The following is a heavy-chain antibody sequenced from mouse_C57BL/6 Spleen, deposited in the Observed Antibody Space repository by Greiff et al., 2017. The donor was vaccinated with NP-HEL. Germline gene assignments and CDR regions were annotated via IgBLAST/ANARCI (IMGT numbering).Heavy chain of an antibody. J-gene: IGHJ1*03. V-gene: IGHV5-12*01. Sequence: EVKLVASGGGLVQPGGSLKLSCAASGFTFSDYYMYWVRPTPEKRLEWVAYLSNGGGSNYYPDTVKGRFPISRDNAKNTLYLQMSRLKSEDTAMYYCARHGAGRGYFDVWGTGTTVTVSS. CDR2: LSNGGGSN. CDR3: ARHGAGRGYFDV. CDR1: GFTFSDYY. D-gene: IGHD4-1*01.